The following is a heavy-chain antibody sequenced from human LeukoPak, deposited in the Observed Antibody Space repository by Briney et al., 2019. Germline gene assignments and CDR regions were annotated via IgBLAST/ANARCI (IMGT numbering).Heavy chain of an antibody. D-gene: IGHD5-12*01. Sequence: PSETLSLTCAVSGGSISSGGYSWSRIRQPPGQGLEWIGYIYRSGSTYYNPSLKSRVTISVDRSKNQFSLKLSSVTAADTAVYYCAGAPTSGVATSFDCWGQGTLVTVSS. J-gene: IGHJ4*02. CDR2: IYRSGST. V-gene: IGHV4-30-2*01. CDR3: AGAPTSGVATSFDC. CDR1: GGSISSGGYS.